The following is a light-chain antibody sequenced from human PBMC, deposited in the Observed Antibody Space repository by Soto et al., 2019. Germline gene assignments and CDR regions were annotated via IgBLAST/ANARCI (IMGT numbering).Light chain of an antibody. V-gene: IGKV3-11*01. Sequence: EIFLTQSPYTLSLSTGERATLTCRASQSVTNYIAWYQQRPGQAPRLLIYDASNRATGVPARFSGSRSGTDFTLTISDLEPADFGLYYCQQRLNWPPGFGQGTMV. CDR3: QQRLNWPPG. J-gene: IGKJ1*01. CDR2: DAS. CDR1: QSVTNY.